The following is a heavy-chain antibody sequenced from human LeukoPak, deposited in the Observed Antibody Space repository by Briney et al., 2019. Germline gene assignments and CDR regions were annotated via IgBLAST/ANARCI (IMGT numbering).Heavy chain of an antibody. CDR2: IYYSGST. J-gene: IGHJ6*03. Sequence: SETLSLTCTVSGGSISSSSYYWGWIRQPPGKGLEWIGSIYYSGSTYYNPSLKSRVTISVDTSKNQFSLKLSSVTAADTAVYYCARVPWIQKGYYMDVWGKGITVTVSS. CDR3: ARVPWIQKGYYMDV. D-gene: IGHD5-18*01. V-gene: IGHV4-39*01. CDR1: GGSISSSSYY.